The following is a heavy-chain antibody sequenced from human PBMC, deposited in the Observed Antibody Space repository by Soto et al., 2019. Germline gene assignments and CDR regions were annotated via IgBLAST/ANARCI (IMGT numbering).Heavy chain of an antibody. V-gene: IGHV3-48*01. CDR1: GFTFSSYS. J-gene: IGHJ4*02. D-gene: IGHD2-2*01. Sequence: PGGSLRLSCPASGFTFSSYSMNWVRQAPGKGLEWVSYISSSSSSIYYADSVKGRFTISRDNAENSLHLRMNTLRAEDTAVYYCARESYCSSTSCYLFDYWGQGTLVTVSS. CDR3: ARESYCSSTSCYLFDY. CDR2: ISSSSSSI.